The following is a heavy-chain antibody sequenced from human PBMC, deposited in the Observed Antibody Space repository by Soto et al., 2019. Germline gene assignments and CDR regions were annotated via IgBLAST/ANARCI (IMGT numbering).Heavy chain of an antibody. D-gene: IGHD2-15*01. V-gene: IGHV1-69*13. CDR2: IIPIFGTA. CDR3: ARAVVVAAVNTYLAYYYGMDV. J-gene: IGHJ6*02. Sequence: GASVKVSCKASGGTFSSYAISWVRQAPGQGLEWMGGIIPIFGTANYAQKFQGRVTITADESTSTAYMELSSLRSEDTAVYYCARAVVVAAVNTYLAYYYGMDVWGQGTTVTVSS. CDR1: GGTFSSYA.